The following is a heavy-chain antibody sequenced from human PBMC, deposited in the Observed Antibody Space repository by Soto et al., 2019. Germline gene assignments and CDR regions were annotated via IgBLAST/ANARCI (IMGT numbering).Heavy chain of an antibody. CDR2: INHSGST. Sequence: PSETLSLTCAVYGGSFSGYYWSWIRQPPGKGLEWIGEINHSGSTNYNPSLKSRVTISVHTSKNQFSLKLSSVTAADTAVYYCATKGRDYYGSGSYGWFDPWGQGALVTVS. CDR1: GGSFSGYY. J-gene: IGHJ5*02. CDR3: ATKGRDYYGSGSYGWFDP. D-gene: IGHD3-10*01. V-gene: IGHV4-34*01.